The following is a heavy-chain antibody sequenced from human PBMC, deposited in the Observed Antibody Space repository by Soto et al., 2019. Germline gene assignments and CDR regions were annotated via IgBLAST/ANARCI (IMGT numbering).Heavy chain of an antibody. V-gene: IGHV3-21*01. CDR2: ISSSSSYR. CDR3: ARYLTKGCYGSGSYAFDI. J-gene: IGHJ3*02. Sequence: GGSLRLSCAASGFTFSSYSMNWVRQAPGKGLEWVSSISSSSSYRYYADSVKGRFTISRDNAENSLYLQMNSLRAEDTAVYYCARYLTKGCYGSGSYAFDIWGQGTMVTVSS. D-gene: IGHD3-10*01. CDR1: GFTFSSYS.